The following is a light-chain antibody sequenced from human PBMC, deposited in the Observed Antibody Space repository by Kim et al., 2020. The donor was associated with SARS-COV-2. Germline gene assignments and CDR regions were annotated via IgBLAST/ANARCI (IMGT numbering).Light chain of an antibody. V-gene: IGLV4-60*03. CDR2: LEGSGSF. Sequence: QPVLTQSSSASASMGSSVKLTCTLSSGHSSYIIAWHQQQPGKAPRYLMKLEGSGSFNKGSGVPDRFSGSSSGADRYLTISNLQSEDEADYYCETWDSNTPEWVFGGGTQLTVL. CDR1: SGHSSYI. CDR3: ETWDSNTPEWV. J-gene: IGLJ3*02.